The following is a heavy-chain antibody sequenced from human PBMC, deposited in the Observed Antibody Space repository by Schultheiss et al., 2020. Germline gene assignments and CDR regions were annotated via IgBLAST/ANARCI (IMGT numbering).Heavy chain of an antibody. D-gene: IGHD3-10*01. J-gene: IGHJ4*02. V-gene: IGHV4-31*09. CDR2: IYYSGST. CDR3: AGTSMVRGVTVFDY. Sequence: SETLSLTCTVSGDSISSGTYYWSWIRQHPGKGLEWIGYIYYSGSTYYNPSLKSRVTISVDKSKNQFSLKLSSVTAADTAVYYCAGTSMVRGVTVFDYWGQGTRVTVSS. CDR1: GDSISSGTYY.